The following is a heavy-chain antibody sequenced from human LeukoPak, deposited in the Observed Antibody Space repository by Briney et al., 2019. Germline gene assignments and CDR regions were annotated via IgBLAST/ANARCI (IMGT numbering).Heavy chain of an antibody. Sequence: PGGSLRLSCAASGFTFSTYAMSWVRQAPGKGLEWVSGISGSGGTTYYADSVKGRFTIFRDNSNNMLYLQMNSLRAEDTAVYYCAKEYRGGCPFDDWGQGTLVTVSS. CDR3: AKEYRGGCPFDD. D-gene: IGHD6-19*01. CDR1: GFTFSTYA. CDR2: ISGSGGTT. V-gene: IGHV3-23*01. J-gene: IGHJ4*02.